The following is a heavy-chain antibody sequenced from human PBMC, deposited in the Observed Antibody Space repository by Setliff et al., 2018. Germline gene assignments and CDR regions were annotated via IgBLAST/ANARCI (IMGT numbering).Heavy chain of an antibody. J-gene: IGHJ4*02. CDR1: RFTFSNYW. Sequence: PGGSLRLSCAASRFTFSNYWMSWVRQAPGKGLEWVANIKEDGSEKYYVDSVKGRLTISRDNAKNSLYLQMNSLRAEDTAVYYCVRDTTSGWMLTNWGQGTLVTVSS. CDR2: IKEDGSEK. CDR3: VRDTTSGWMLTN. D-gene: IGHD6-25*01. V-gene: IGHV3-7*01.